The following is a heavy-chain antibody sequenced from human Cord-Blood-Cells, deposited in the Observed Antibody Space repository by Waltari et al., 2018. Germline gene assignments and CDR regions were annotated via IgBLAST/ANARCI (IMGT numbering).Heavy chain of an antibody. CDR1: GGTFSSYA. CDR2: IIPICCTA. CDR3: AGGAWEDQGVIDY. D-gene: IGHD3-10*01. Sequence: QVQLVQSGAEVKKPGSSVQVSCKASGGTFSSYAISWVRQAPGRGLEWMGGIIPICCTANYAQKFQGRVTITLDEPTSTAYMELSSMRSEDTAVYYCAGGAWEDQGVIDYWGQGTRGTVSS. J-gene: IGHJ4*02. V-gene: IGHV1-69*01.